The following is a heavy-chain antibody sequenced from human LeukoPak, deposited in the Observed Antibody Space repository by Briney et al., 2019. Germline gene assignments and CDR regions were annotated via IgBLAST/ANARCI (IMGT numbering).Heavy chain of an antibody. D-gene: IGHD4-17*01. V-gene: IGHV3-48*03. CDR3: ARWDYGDYGHDAFDI. CDR2: ISSSGSTI. J-gene: IGHJ3*02. Sequence: GGSLRLSCAASGFTFSSYAMSWVRQAPGKGLAWVSAISSSGSTIYYADSVKGRFTISRDNAKNSLYLQMNSLRAEDTAVYYCARWDYGDYGHDAFDIWGQGTMVTVSS. CDR1: GFTFSSYA.